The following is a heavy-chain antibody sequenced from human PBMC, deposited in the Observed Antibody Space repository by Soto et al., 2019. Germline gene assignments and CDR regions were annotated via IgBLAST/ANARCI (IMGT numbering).Heavy chain of an antibody. D-gene: IGHD5-18*01. J-gene: IGHJ5*02. CDR2: ISGDGSST. Sequence: EAQLVESGGGVIQPGGSLRLSCAASGFSFSDFWMHWVRQTAEKGLVWVSRISGDGSSTNYADSVKGRFTISRDNANHMLFLRMSSLRAEDTAIYFCVRSGYSYGYGFDNWGQGTLVAVSS. CDR3: VRSGYSYGYGFDN. V-gene: IGHV3-74*01. CDR1: GFSFSDFW.